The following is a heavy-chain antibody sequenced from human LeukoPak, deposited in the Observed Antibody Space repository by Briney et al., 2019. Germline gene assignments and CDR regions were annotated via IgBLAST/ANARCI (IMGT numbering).Heavy chain of an antibody. CDR2: INPSGGST. D-gene: IGHD4-17*01. CDR3: GGLVSYGDYPKVFDI. CDR1: GYTFTSYY. J-gene: IGHJ3*02. Sequence: ASVKVSCKASGYTFTSYYMHWVRQAPGQGLEWMGIINPSGGSTSYAQKFQGRVTMTRDTSTSTVYMELSSLRSEDTAVYYCGGLVSYGDYPKVFDIWGQGTMVTVSS. V-gene: IGHV1-46*01.